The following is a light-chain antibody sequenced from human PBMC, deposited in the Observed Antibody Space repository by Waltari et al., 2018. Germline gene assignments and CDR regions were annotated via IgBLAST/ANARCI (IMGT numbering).Light chain of an antibody. CDR3: QQYYDIPRT. Sequence: DIVMTQSPDSLAVSLGERATINCKSSQSLLYSPNNKHYLGWFQKGPRQPPKVLIYWASTRESGVPDRFSGSGSGTDFTLNITSLQAEDVAVYYCQQYYDIPRTFGQGTKVEIK. J-gene: IGKJ1*01. CDR1: QSLLYSPNNKHY. V-gene: IGKV4-1*01. CDR2: WAS.